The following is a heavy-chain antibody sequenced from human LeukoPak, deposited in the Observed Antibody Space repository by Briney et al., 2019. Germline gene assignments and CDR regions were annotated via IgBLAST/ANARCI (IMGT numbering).Heavy chain of an antibody. CDR3: ARVGHYYGSGSSYTYYYYYYMDV. J-gene: IGHJ6*03. CDR2: MNPNNGNK. V-gene: IGHV1-8*03. D-gene: IGHD3-10*01. CDR1: GYTFTSYD. Sequence: ASVKVSCKASGYTFTSYDINWVRQATGQGLESMGWMNPNNGNKAYAQKFQGRVTITRNTSISTAYMELSSLRSEDTALYYCARVGHYYGSGSSYTYYYYYYMDVWGKGTAVTVSS.